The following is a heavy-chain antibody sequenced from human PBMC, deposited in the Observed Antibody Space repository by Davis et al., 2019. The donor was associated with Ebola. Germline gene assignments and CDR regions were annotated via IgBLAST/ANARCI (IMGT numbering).Heavy chain of an antibody. CDR3: AMTTVSTVDGIFYFDN. D-gene: IGHD4-17*01. CDR1: GYTFTDYY. V-gene: IGHV1-2*06. Sequence: ASVKVSCKASGYTFTDYYMHWVRQATGQGLEWMGRINPNSGGTNYAQKFQDRVTMTRETSISTAYMELSGLRSDDTAVFYCAMTTVSTVDGIFYFDNWGQGTLVTVSS. J-gene: IGHJ4*02. CDR2: INPNSGGT.